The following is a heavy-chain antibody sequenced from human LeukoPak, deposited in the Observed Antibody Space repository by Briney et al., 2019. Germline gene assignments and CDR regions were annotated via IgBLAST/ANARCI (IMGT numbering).Heavy chain of an antibody. CDR3: VRAADYRGSAGAY. Sequence: GGSLRLSCAASGFTFSNYWMHWVRQVPGKGLVWVSRIDTDGRSTTYADSVKGRFTISRDNAKNTLYLQMNNLRVEDTAVYYCVRAADYRGSAGAYWGQGTLVTVSS. CDR1: GFTFSNYW. J-gene: IGHJ4*02. CDR2: IDTDGRST. V-gene: IGHV3-74*01. D-gene: IGHD6-6*01.